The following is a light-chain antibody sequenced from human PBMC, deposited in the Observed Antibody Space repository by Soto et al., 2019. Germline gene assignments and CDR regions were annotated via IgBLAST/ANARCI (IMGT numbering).Light chain of an antibody. CDR2: DAS. J-gene: IGKJ5*01. CDR1: QSVSSN. V-gene: IGKV3-20*01. Sequence: EIAMTQSPATKSVSPGQRSTLSCRASQSVSSNLAWYQQKPGQAPRLLIYDASNRATGIPDRFSGSGSGTDFTLTISRLEPEDFAVYYCQQYDSSPITFGQGTRLEIK. CDR3: QQYDSSPIT.